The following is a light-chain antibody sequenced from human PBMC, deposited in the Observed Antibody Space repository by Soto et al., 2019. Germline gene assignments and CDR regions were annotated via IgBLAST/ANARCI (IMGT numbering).Light chain of an antibody. J-gene: IGKJ5*01. CDR2: GAS. V-gene: IGKV3-20*01. CDR3: QQYASSPT. Sequence: EIVLTQSPGTLSLSPGERATLSCRASQSISTDYLAWYQQNPGQPPRLLIYGASSRPTGIPDRFSGSGSGTDFTLTISRLQPEDFAVYYCQQYASSPTFGQGTRLETK. CDR1: QSISTDY.